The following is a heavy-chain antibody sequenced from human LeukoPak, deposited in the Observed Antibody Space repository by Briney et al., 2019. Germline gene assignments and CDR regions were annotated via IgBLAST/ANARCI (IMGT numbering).Heavy chain of an antibody. V-gene: IGHV3-21*01. J-gene: IGHJ4*02. CDR2: ISSSSSYI. CDR1: GFTFSSYS. CDR3: ARGHTLSAFDY. Sequence: PGGSLRLSCAASGFTFSSYSMNWVRQAPGKGLEWVSFISSSSSYIYFADSMRGRFTISRDNAKHLVYLQMNSLRAEDTGVYYCARGHTLSAFDYWGQGTLVTVSS. D-gene: IGHD1-26*01.